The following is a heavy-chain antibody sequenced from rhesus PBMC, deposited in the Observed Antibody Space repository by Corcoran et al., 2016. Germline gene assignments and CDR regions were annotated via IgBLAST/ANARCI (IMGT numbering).Heavy chain of an antibody. CDR1: GGSIRDSYR. CDR3: ARDGNWGDYAAWGY. V-gene: IGHV4S10*01. J-gene: IGHJ4*01. CDR2: SYGSSTST. D-gene: IGHD3-34*01. Sequence: QVQLQESGPGVVKPSETLSLTCAVSGGSIRDSYRWGWILPPPGTGLEWIGYSYGSSTSTNDNPYLKSRVTISKDTSKNQFALKLSSVTAADTAVYYCARDGNWGDYAAWGYWGQGVLVTVSS.